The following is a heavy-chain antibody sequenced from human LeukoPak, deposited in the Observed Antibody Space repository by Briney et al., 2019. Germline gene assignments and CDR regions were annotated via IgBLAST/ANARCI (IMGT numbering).Heavy chain of an antibody. D-gene: IGHD3-10*01. CDR3: ASVLLWFGESQWYFDY. V-gene: IGHV3-23*01. CDR1: GFTFSSYA. Sequence: GGSLRLSCAASGFTFSSYAMSWVRQAPGKGLEWVSAISGSGGSTYYADSVKGWFTISRDNSKNTLYLQMNSLRAEDTAVYYCASVLLWFGESQWYFDYWGQGTLVTVSS. J-gene: IGHJ4*02. CDR2: ISGSGGST.